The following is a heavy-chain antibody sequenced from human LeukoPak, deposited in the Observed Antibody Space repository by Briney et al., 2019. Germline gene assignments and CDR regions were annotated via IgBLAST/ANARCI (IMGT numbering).Heavy chain of an antibody. Sequence: PSETLSLTCAVYGGSFSGYYWSWIRQPPGKGLEWIGEINHSGSTNYNPSLKSRVTISVDTSKNQFSLKLSSVTAADTAVYYCARAPDIVVVTAIRYSKFDYWGQGTLVTVSS. D-gene: IGHD2-21*02. CDR1: GGSFSGYY. V-gene: IGHV4-34*01. J-gene: IGHJ4*02. CDR2: INHSGST. CDR3: ARAPDIVVVTAIRYSKFDY.